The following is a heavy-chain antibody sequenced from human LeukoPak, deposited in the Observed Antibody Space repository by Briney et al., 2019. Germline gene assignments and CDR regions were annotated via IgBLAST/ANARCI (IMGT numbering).Heavy chain of an antibody. CDR2: IKQDGSEK. J-gene: IGHJ5*02. V-gene: IGHV3-7*01. D-gene: IGHD2-15*01. Sequence: GGSLGLSCAASGFTFSSYWMSWVRQAPGKGLEWVANIKQDGSEKYYVDSVKGRFTISRDNAKNSLYLQMNSLRAEDTAVYYCARDLCSGGSCYSNWFDPWGQGTLVTVSS. CDR1: GFTFSSYW. CDR3: ARDLCSGGSCYSNWFDP.